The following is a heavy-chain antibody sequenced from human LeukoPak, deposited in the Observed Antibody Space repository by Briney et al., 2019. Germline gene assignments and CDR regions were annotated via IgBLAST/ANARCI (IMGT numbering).Heavy chain of an antibody. CDR2: INHSGST. V-gene: IGHV4-30-2*01. D-gene: IGHD3-16*01. CDR1: GGSISSGGYS. CDR3: ARGTGDRYYYGMDV. J-gene: IGHJ6*02. Sequence: SETLSLTCAVSGGSISSGGYSWSWIRQPPGKGLEWIGEINHSGSTNYNPSLKSRVTISVDTSKNQFSLKLSSVTAADTAVYYCARGTGDRYYYGMDVWGQGTTVTVSS.